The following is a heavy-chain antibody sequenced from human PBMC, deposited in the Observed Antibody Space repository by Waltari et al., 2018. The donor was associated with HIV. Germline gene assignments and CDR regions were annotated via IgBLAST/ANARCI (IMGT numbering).Heavy chain of an antibody. CDR3: AKSFRITMIVVVGDAFDI. CDR2: ISGSGGST. D-gene: IGHD3-22*01. V-gene: IGHV3-23*01. J-gene: IGHJ3*02. CDR1: GFPFSSYA. Sequence: EVQLLASGGGLVQPGGSLRLSCAASGFPFSSYAMSWVRQAPGQGLEWVPAISGSGGSTYYADSVKGRFTISRDNSKNTLYLQMNSLRAEDTAVYYCAKSFRITMIVVVGDAFDIWGQGTMVTVSS.